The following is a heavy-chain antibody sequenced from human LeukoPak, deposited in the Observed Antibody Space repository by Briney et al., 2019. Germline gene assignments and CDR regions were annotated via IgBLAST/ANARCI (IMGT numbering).Heavy chain of an antibody. D-gene: IGHD2-15*01. CDR2: ISYDGSNK. V-gene: IGHV3-30-3*01. CDR1: GFTFSSYA. CDR3: ARGGIVVVVAAEFDP. Sequence: GSLSLSCAASGFTFSSYAMHWVRQAPGKGLEWVAVISYDGSNKYYADSVKGRFTISRDNSKNTLYLQMNSLRAEDTAVYYCARGGIVVVVAAEFDPWGQGTLVTVSS. J-gene: IGHJ5*02.